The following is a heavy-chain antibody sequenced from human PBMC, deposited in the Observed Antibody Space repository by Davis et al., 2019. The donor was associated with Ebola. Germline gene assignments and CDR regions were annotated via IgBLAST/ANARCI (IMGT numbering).Heavy chain of an antibody. CDR3: AREGYSGYDFYGMDV. CDR1: EYTFTGYY. CDR2: INPNSGGT. Sequence: ASVKVSCKASEYTFTGYYMHWVRQAPGQGLEWMGRINPNSGGTNYAQKFQGRVTMTRDTSISTAYMELSRLRSDDTAVYYCAREGYSGYDFYGMDVWGKGTTVTVSS. V-gene: IGHV1-2*06. D-gene: IGHD5-12*01. J-gene: IGHJ6*04.